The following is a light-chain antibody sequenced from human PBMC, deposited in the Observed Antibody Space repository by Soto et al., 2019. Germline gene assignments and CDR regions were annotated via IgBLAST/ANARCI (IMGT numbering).Light chain of an antibody. V-gene: IGKV3-11*01. Sequence: DIVLTQSPGTLSLSPGDRATLSCRASQSVTSNLAWYQQKPGQAPRLLIYDASNRATGIPARFSGSGSGTDFTLTISSLEPEDFAVYYCQQRSNWPGTFGQGTRLEIK. CDR2: DAS. CDR1: QSVTSN. J-gene: IGKJ5*01. CDR3: QQRSNWPGT.